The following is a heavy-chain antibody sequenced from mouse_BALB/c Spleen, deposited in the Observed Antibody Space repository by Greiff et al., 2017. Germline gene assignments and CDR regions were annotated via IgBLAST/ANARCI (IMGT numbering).Heavy chain of an antibody. CDR2: ISDGGSYT. D-gene: IGHD1-1*01. V-gene: IGHV5-4*02. CDR1: GFTFSDYY. Sequence: EVKVVESGGGLVKPGGSLKLSCAASGFTFSDYYMYWVRQTPEKRLEWVATISDGGSYTYYPDSVKGRFTISRDNAKNNLYLQMSSLKSEDTAMYYCARDGELYYYGTGGFAYWGQGTLVTVSA. CDR3: ARDGELYYYGTGGFAY. J-gene: IGHJ3*01.